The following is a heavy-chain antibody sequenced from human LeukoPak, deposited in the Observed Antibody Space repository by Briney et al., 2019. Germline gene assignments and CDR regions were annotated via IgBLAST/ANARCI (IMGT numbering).Heavy chain of an antibody. D-gene: IGHD6-13*01. V-gene: IGHV3-30-3*01. CDR1: VFTLSSYS. CDR2: ISYDGSSK. CDR3: AREVGGSSWYVHFDY. Sequence: GGSLRLSCAASVFTLSSYSMHWVRQARSKGQEWVAVISYDGSSKHYADSVRGRFTISRDNSKNTLHLQMNSLRVEDTAVYHCAREVGGSSWYVHFDYWGQGTLVTVSS. J-gene: IGHJ4*02.